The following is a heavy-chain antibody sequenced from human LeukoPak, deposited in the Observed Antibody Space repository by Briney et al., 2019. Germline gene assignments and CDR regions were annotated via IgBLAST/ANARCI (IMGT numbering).Heavy chain of an antibody. Sequence: GGSLRLSCAASGFTFSSYGMHWVRQAPGKGLEWVAFIRYDGSNNYYADSVKGRLTISRDNSKNTLYLQMNSLRAEDTAVYYCAKDPYSSSPNWFDPWGQGTLVTVSS. CDR2: IRYDGSNN. V-gene: IGHV3-30*02. J-gene: IGHJ5*02. CDR3: AKDPYSSSPNWFDP. D-gene: IGHD6-13*01. CDR1: GFTFSSYG.